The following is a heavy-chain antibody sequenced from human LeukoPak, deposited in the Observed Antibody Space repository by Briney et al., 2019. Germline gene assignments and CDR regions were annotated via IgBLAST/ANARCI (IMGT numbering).Heavy chain of an antibody. D-gene: IGHD4-17*01. V-gene: IGHV3-7*01. Sequence: GGSLRLSCAASGFTFSSYWMSWVRQAPGKGLEWVANIKQDGSEKYYVDSVKGRFTISRDNAKNSLHLQMNSLRAEDTAVYYCARGATVNHFDYWGQGTLVTVSS. CDR3: ARGATVNHFDY. CDR1: GFTFSSYW. J-gene: IGHJ4*02. CDR2: IKQDGSEK.